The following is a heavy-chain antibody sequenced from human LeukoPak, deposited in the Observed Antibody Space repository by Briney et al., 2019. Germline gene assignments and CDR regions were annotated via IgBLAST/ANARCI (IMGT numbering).Heavy chain of an antibody. CDR3: ARARWSEFDY. J-gene: IGHJ4*02. D-gene: IGHD4-23*01. CDR1: GYTFTSYG. Sequence: ASVKVSCKASGYTFTSYGISWVRQAPGQGLEWMGWISAYNGNTNYAQKLQGRVTITRDTSASTAYMELSSLRSEDTAVYYCARARWSEFDYWGQGTLVTVS. V-gene: IGHV1-18*01. CDR2: ISAYNGNT.